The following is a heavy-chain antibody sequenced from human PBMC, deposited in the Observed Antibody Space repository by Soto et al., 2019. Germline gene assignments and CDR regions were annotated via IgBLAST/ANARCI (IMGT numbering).Heavy chain of an antibody. CDR2: IHNGGET. Sequence: GVSLRLSCAASGFSVSINYMNWVRQAPGKGLEWVSIIHNGGETYYADSVKGRFTVSRDNSKNTVFLQMNSLRVEDTAVYYCARDSWSQYWGQGTLVTVSS. V-gene: IGHV3-66*01. J-gene: IGHJ1*01. D-gene: IGHD2-15*01. CDR1: GFSVSINY. CDR3: ARDSWSQY.